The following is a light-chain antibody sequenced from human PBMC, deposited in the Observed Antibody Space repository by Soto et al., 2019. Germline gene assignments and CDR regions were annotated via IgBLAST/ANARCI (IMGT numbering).Light chain of an antibody. Sequence: QSALTQPASVSGSPGQSITISCTGTSSDVGGHNYVSWYQHHPGKAPQLMIYEVSNRPSGVSSRFSGSKSGNTASLTISGLQADDEADYSCSSYTSTSTLVFGGGTKLTVL. V-gene: IGLV2-14*01. CDR2: EVS. J-gene: IGLJ2*01. CDR3: SSYTSTSTLV. CDR1: SSDVGGHNY.